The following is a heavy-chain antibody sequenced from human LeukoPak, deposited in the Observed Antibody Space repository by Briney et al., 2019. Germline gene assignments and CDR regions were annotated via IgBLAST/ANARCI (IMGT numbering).Heavy chain of an antibody. D-gene: IGHD3-10*01. Sequence: PSETLSLTCTVSGGSISGYYWIWIRQPPGKGLEYIGHISDSGSTSYNPSLKSRVTISVDTSKNQFSLKLSPVTAADTAVYYCARRGYMDVWGKGTTVTVSS. CDR1: GGSISGYY. J-gene: IGHJ6*03. V-gene: IGHV4-59*08. CDR3: ARRGYMDV. CDR2: ISDSGST.